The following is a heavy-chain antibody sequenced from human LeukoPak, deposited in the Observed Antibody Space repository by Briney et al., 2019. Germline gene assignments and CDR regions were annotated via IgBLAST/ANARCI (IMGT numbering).Heavy chain of an antibody. V-gene: IGHV1-18*04. D-gene: IGHD3-10*01. J-gene: IGHJ4*02. CDR2: ISAYNGNT. CDR3: ARQGRGVTTYYFDY. CDR1: GYTFTSYG. Sequence: GTSVKVSCKASGYTFTSYGISWMRQAPGQGLEWMGWISAYNGNTNYAQKLQGRVTMTTDTSTCTAYMELRSLRSDDTAVYYCARQGRGVTTYYFDYWGQGTLVTVSS.